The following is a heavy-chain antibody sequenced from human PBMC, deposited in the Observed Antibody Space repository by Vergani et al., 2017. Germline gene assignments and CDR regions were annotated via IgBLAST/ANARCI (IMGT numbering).Heavy chain of an antibody. Sequence: QVQLVQSGAEVKKPGSSVKVSCKASGGTFSSYAISWVRQAPGQGLEWMGWINPNSGGTNYAQKFQGRVTMTRDTSISTAYMELSRLRSDDTAVYYCAYSSSWYPWFDPWGQGTLVTVSS. V-gene: IGHV1-2*02. CDR1: GGTFSSYA. CDR2: INPNSGGT. J-gene: IGHJ5*02. D-gene: IGHD6-13*01. CDR3: AYSSSWYPWFDP.